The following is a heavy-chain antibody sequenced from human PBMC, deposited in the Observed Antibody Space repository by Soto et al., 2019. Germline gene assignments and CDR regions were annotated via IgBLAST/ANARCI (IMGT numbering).Heavy chain of an antibody. CDR3: SAMTSARHAFDI. CDR2: FRLKSFGGEA. Sequence: EVRLVESGGGLVKPGRSLRLSCSSSGFTLGDYPMSWFRQAPGRGLEWVGFFRLKSFGGEAEYAASVQGRFSISADDTKTIAYLQMNSLKSEDTALYYCSAMTSARHAFDIWGQGTMVTVSS. J-gene: IGHJ3*02. CDR1: GFTLGDYP. V-gene: IGHV3-49*05. D-gene: IGHD2-2*01.